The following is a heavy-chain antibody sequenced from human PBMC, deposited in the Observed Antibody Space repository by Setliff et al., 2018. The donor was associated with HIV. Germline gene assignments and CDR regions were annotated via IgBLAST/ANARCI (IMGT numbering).Heavy chain of an antibody. Sequence: ASVKVSCKASGYTFTSLDINWVRQATGQGPEWMGWLNPTSGNTGPAQRFQGRVTMTRNTSISIAYMELSNLRSEDTAVYYCARGAPGRSCSGGSCSYFDYWGQGTLVT. J-gene: IGHJ4*02. CDR3: ARGAPGRSCSGGSCSYFDY. CDR2: LNPTSGNT. D-gene: IGHD2-15*01. V-gene: IGHV1-8*01. CDR1: GYTFTSLD.